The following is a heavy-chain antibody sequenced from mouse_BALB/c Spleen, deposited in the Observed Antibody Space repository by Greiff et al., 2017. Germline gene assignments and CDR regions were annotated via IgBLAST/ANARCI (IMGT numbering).Heavy chain of an antibody. CDR2: ISSGGST. V-gene: IGHV5-6-5*01. Sequence: EVMLVESGGGLVKPGGSLKLSCAASGFTFSSYAMSWVRQTPEKRLEWVASISSGGSTYYPDSVKGRSTISRDNARNILYLQMSSLRSEDTAMYYCARGRGYGSSYDFDYWGQGTTLTVSS. CDR3: ARGRGYGSSYDFDY. CDR1: GFTFSSYA. D-gene: IGHD1-1*01. J-gene: IGHJ2*01.